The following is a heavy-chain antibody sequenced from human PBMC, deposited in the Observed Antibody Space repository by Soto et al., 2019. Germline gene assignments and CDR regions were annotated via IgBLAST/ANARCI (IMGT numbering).Heavy chain of an antibody. J-gene: IGHJ4*02. CDR1: GYTFSSYG. CDR3: ARSGAYCTSITCLFDSF. D-gene: IGHD2-8*01. V-gene: IGHV1-18*01. Sequence: ASVKVSCKASGYTFSSYGYAWVRQAPGQGLEWMGWISAYNGDTNYAQKFQDRVTLTTDTSTTAAYMELRNLGSDDTAVYYCARSGAYCTSITCLFDSFWGLGTLVTAPQ. CDR2: ISAYNGDT.